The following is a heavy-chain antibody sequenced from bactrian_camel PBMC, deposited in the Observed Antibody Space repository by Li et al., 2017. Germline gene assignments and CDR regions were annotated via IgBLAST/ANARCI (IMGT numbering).Heavy chain of an antibody. CDR1: GYTYNSRC. V-gene: IGHV3S1*01. J-gene: IGHJ4*01. D-gene: IGHD6*01. CDR2: ISSGGGVT. CDR3: AARWTPGNCGIGSESGYDY. Sequence: HVQLVESGGGSVQAGGSLRLSCSGSGYTYNSRCMAWFRQAPGKEREGVAAISSGGGVTYYADSVKGRFTISRDNAKKALYLQMNSLKPEDTGMYYCAARWTPGNCGIGSESGYDYWGQGTQVTVS.